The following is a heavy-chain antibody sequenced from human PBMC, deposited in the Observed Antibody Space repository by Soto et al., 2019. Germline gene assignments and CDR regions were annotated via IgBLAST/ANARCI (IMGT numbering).Heavy chain of an antibody. J-gene: IGHJ5*02. Sequence: GGSLRLSCAASGFTFSSYAMHWVRQAPGKGLEWVAVISYDGSNKYYADSVKGRFTISRDNSKNTLYLQMNSLRAEDTAVYYCAREGGVVAGTIFGWFDPWGQGTLVTVSS. D-gene: IGHD6-19*01. CDR3: AREGGVVAGTIFGWFDP. CDR2: ISYDGSNK. V-gene: IGHV3-30-3*01. CDR1: GFTFSSYA.